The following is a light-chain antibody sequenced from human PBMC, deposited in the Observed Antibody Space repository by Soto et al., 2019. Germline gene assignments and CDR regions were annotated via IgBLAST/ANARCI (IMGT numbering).Light chain of an antibody. CDR1: SSNIGTDY. J-gene: IGLJ1*01. Sequence: QSVLTQPPSASGTPGQRVIISCSGSSSNIGTDYVYWYQQLPGTAPKLLIYRNNQRPSGVPDRFSGSKSGTSASLAISGLQAEDEADYYCCSSAGSSTYVFGTGTKLTVL. CDR2: RNN. CDR3: CSSAGSSTYV. V-gene: IGLV1-47*01.